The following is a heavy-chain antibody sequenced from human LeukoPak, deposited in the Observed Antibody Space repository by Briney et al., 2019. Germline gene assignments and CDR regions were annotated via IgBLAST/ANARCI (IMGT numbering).Heavy chain of an antibody. CDR3: ARAGYSYGTDY. J-gene: IGHJ4*02. D-gene: IGHD5-18*01. V-gene: IGHV4-59*01. Sequence: SETLPLTCTVSGGSISSYYWSWIRQPPGKGLEWIGYIYYSGSTNYNPSLKSRVTISVDTSKNQFSLKLSFVTAADTAVYYCARAGYSYGTDYWGQGTLVTVSP. CDR1: GGSISSYY. CDR2: IYYSGST.